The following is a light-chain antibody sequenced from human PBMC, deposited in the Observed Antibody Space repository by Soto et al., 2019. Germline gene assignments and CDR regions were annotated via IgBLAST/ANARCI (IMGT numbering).Light chain of an antibody. CDR2: GVS. J-gene: IGLJ1*01. V-gene: IGLV2-14*03. CDR3: SSFTGTTTLDA. CDR1: SSDVGAYKY. Sequence: QSVLTQPASVSGSPGQSITISCTGTSSDVGAYKYVSWYQQHPGKAPKLIIYGVSNRPSGVSNRFSGSKSGNTAFLTISGLQPEDEADYYCSSFTGTTTLDAFGNGTKVTVL.